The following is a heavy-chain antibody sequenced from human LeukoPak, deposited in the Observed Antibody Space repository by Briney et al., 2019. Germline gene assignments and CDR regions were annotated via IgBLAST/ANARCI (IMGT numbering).Heavy chain of an antibody. Sequence: PSETLSLTCTVSGGSISSSTYYWGWIRQPPGKGLEWIASMYYSGSTYYNPSLKSRVTISVDTSKNQFSLKLSSVTAADTAVYYCARLGSAAPYYFDYWGQGTLVTVSS. D-gene: IGHD2-2*01. CDR2: MYYSGST. V-gene: IGHV4-39*01. CDR1: GGSISSSTYY. CDR3: ARLGSAAPYYFDY. J-gene: IGHJ4*02.